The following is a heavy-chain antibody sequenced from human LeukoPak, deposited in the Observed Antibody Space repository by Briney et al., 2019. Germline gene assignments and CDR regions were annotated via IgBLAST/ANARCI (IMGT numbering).Heavy chain of an antibody. Sequence: PGRSLRLSCAASGFTFSSYAMHWVRQAPGKGLEWVANIEQDGSEKYYVDSVKGRFTISRDNAKNSLYLQMNSLRAEDTAVYYCATDRRSNWFYGMDVWGPGTTVTVSS. J-gene: IGHJ6*02. CDR1: GFTFSSYA. CDR2: IEQDGSEK. V-gene: IGHV3-7*01. D-gene: IGHD3-9*01. CDR3: ATDRRSNWFYGMDV.